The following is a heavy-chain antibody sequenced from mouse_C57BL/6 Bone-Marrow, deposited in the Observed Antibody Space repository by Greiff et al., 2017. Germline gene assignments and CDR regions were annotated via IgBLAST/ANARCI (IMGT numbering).Heavy chain of an antibody. CDR3: AKGSDYYAMDY. Sequence: QVQLQQSDAELVKPGASVKISCKVSGYTFTDHTIHWMKQRPEQGLEWIGYIYPRDGSTTYNEKFKGKATLTADKSSSTAYMQLNSLTSEDSAVYVCAKGSDYYAMDYWGQGTSGTVSS. D-gene: IGHD3-3*01. J-gene: IGHJ4*01. CDR2: IYPRDGST. V-gene: IGHV1-78*01. CDR1: GYTFTDHT.